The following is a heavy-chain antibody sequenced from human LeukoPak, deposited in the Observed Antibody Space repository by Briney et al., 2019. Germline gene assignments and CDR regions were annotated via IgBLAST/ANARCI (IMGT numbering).Heavy chain of an antibody. D-gene: IGHD5-12*01. CDR2: IYHSGST. J-gene: IGHJ6*03. Sequence: SETLSLTCTVSGDSISSGGSHWRWIRQPPGKGLEWIGYIYHSGSTYYNPSLKSRVTISVDRSKNQFSLKLSSVTAADTAVYYCARSMRGYDFYYYYYMDVWGKGTTVTVSS. V-gene: IGHV4-30-2*01. CDR1: GDSISSGGSH. CDR3: ARSMRGYDFYYYYYMDV.